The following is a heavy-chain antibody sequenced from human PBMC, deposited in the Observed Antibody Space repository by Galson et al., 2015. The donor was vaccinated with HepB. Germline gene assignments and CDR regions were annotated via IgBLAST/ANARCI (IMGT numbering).Heavy chain of an antibody. CDR2: ISSSGSTI. Sequence: SLRLSCAASGFTFSSYEMNWVRQAPGKGLEWVSYISSSGSTIYYADSVKGRFTISRDNAKNSLYLQMNSLRAEDTAVYYCAKDGLDSSGYYKNAYYYYGMDVWGQGTTVTVSS. D-gene: IGHD3-22*01. CDR3: AKDGLDSSGYYKNAYYYYGMDV. V-gene: IGHV3-48*03. J-gene: IGHJ6*02. CDR1: GFTFSSYE.